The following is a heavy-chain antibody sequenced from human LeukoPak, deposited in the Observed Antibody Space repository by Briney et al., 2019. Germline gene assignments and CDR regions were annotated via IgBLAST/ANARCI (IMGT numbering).Heavy chain of an antibody. D-gene: IGHD4-11*01. Sequence: SETLSLTCTVSGGSISSGDYYWSWIRQPPGKGLEWIGYIYYSGSTYYNPSLKSRVTISVDTSKNQFSLKLSSVTAADTAVYYCAREKFATVTTHWGQGTLVTVSS. CDR2: IYYSGST. V-gene: IGHV4-30-4*08. CDR1: GGSISSGDYY. J-gene: IGHJ4*02. CDR3: AREKFATVTTH.